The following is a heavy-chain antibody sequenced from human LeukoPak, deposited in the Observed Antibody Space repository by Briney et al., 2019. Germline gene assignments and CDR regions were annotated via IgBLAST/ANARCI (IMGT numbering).Heavy chain of an antibody. CDR1: GFTFSGYA. CDR2: IRGSGERT. V-gene: IGHV3-23*01. J-gene: IGHJ4*02. D-gene: IGHD2-21*01. Sequence: GGSLRLSCAASGFTFSGYAMSWVRQAPGKGLEWVSLIRGSGERTYHADSVKGRFTISRDNSKNILYLQMNSLRAEDTAVYYCAKDWRHIVVVSSPGYFDYWGQGTLVTVSS. CDR3: AKDWRHIVVVSSPGYFDY.